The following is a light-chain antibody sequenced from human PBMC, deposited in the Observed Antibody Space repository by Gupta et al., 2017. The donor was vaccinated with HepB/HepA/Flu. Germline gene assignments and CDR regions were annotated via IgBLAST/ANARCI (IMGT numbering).Light chain of an antibody. V-gene: IGKV4-1*01. CDR3: QQYYSTPLT. CDR2: WAS. CDR1: QSVLYSSNNKNY. J-gene: IGKJ2*01. Sequence: DIVMTQSPDSLAVSLGERATINCKSSQSVLYSSNNKNYLAWYQQKPGQPPKLLIYWASTRESGVPDRFGGSGSGTDFTLTISSLQAEDVAVYYCQQYYSTPLTFGQGTKLEIK.